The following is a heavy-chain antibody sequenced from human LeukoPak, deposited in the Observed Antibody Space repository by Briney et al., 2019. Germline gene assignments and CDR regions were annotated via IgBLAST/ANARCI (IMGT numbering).Heavy chain of an antibody. Sequence: GGSLRLSCAASGFTFSTYAMSCVRQAPGKGLEWVSDISGSGGSTYYADSVKGRFTVSRDNSKNTLYLQMSSLRADDTAVYYCAKGPRQQLVTRFDNWGQGTLVTVSS. CDR1: GFTFSTYA. J-gene: IGHJ4*02. D-gene: IGHD6-13*01. CDR3: AKGPRQQLVTRFDN. CDR2: ISGSGGST. V-gene: IGHV3-23*01.